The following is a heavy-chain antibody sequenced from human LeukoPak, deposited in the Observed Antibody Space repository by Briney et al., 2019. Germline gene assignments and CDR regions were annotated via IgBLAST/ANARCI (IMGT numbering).Heavy chain of an antibody. J-gene: IGHJ4*02. V-gene: IGHV3-11*06. D-gene: IGHD6-13*01. CDR3: ALHSSSWTIDS. CDR1: GFTFSDYY. CDR2: ISSSSTYT. Sequence: GGSLRLSCAVSGFTFSDYYMSCIRQTPGRGLEWVSYISSSSTYTKYADSVKGRVTISRDNAKNSLYLQMNSLRAEDTAVYYCALHSSSWTIDSWGQGTLVTVSS.